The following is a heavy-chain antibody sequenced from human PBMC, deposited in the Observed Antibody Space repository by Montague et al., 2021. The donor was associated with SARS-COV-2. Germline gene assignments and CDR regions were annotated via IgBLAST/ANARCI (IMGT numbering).Heavy chain of an antibody. D-gene: IGHD2-2*02. CDR2: IHHGGST. CDR3: ARLGDGVVPAPILGVGPYYSYYCLDV. J-gene: IGHJ6*03. Sequence: SETLSLTCAVHCGSFITYSWTWIRQPPGKGLEWLGEIHHGGSTNYNPSLKSRVTISADTSKNQFSLKLTSVAAADTAVYYCARLGDGVVPAPILGVGPYYSYYCLDVWGKGITVTVSS. V-gene: IGHV4-34*01. CDR1: CGSFITYS.